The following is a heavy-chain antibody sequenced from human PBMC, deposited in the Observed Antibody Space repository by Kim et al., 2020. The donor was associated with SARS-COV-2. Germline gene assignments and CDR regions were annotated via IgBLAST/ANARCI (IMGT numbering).Heavy chain of an antibody. V-gene: IGHV3-21*01. J-gene: IGHJ4*02. Sequence: DSVQGRLPISRDNAKNSLYLQMNSLRAEDTAVYYCARDRYSGYDYEGFDYWGQGTLVTVSS. D-gene: IGHD5-12*01. CDR3: ARDRYSGYDYEGFDY.